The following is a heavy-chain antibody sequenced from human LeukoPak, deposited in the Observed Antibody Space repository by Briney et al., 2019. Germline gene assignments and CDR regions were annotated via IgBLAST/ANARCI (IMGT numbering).Heavy chain of an antibody. V-gene: IGHV4-39*07. CDR1: GGSISSGSYY. CDR3: ARGAYYGDYWDY. Sequence: PSETLSLTCTVSGGSISSGSYYWGWIRQPPGKGLEWIGSIYYSGSTYYNPSLKSRVTISVDTSKNQFSLKLSSVTAADTAVYYCARGAYYGDYWDYWGQGTLVTVSS. D-gene: IGHD4-17*01. J-gene: IGHJ4*02. CDR2: IYYSGST.